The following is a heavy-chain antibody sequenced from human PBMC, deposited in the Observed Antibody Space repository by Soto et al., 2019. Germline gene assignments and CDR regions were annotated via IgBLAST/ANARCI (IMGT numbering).Heavy chain of an antibody. D-gene: IGHD3-10*01. Sequence: ASVKVSCKASGYIFTSYDVNWVRQAPGQGLEWMGWMNPNSGNTGYVQKFQGRVTMTRDTSISTAYMELSSLRSEDTAVYYCTRNPSYDTRAPLPHYYGMDICGQGTTATVSS. V-gene: IGHV1-8*01. J-gene: IGHJ6*02. CDR1: GYIFTSYD. CDR2: MNPNSGNT. CDR3: TRNPSYDTRAPLPHYYGMDI.